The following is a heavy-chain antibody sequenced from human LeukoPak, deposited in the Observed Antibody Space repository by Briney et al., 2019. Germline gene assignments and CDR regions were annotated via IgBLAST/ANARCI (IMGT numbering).Heavy chain of an antibody. V-gene: IGHV4-34*01. J-gene: IGHJ6*02. CDR2: INHSAST. CDR3: ARGTWVYYYGMDV. Sequence: SETLSLTCVVYGGSFSGYYWTWIRQPPGKGLEWIGEINHSASTNYNPSLKSRVTISVDTSKNQFSLKLSSVTAADTAVYYCARGTWVYYYGMDVWGQGTTVTVSS. D-gene: IGHD1-26*01. CDR1: GGSFSGYY.